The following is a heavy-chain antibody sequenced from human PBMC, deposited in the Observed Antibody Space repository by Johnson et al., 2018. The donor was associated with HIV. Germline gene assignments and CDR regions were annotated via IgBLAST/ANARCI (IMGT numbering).Heavy chain of an antibody. V-gene: IGHV3-13*04. CDR1: GFTFSSYD. CDR2: IGSTGDT. CDR3: ARERRSSNTWYVRDAFDI. Sequence: VQLVESGGGLVQPGGSLRLSCAASGFTFSSYDMHWVRQATGKGLEWVSGIGSTGDTYYPGSVKGRFTISRDNAKKSLYLQMNSLRAEDTALYYCARERRSSNTWYVRDAFDIWGQGTMVTVSS. J-gene: IGHJ3*02. D-gene: IGHD6-13*01.